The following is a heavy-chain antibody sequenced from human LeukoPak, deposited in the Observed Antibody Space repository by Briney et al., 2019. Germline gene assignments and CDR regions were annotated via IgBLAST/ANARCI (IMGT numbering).Heavy chain of an antibody. CDR3: VVQITYGELSDPDF. CDR1: GFTLSSFW. CDR2: IKQDGRER. V-gene: IGHV3-7*01. J-gene: IGHJ4*02. D-gene: IGHD3-16*02. Sequence: PGGSLRLSCAASGFTLSSFWMSWVRQTPGKGLEWVANIKQDGRERYYVDSVKGRFTISRDNARNSLYLQMNSLRAEDTAVYYCVVQITYGELSDPDFWGQGILVTVSS.